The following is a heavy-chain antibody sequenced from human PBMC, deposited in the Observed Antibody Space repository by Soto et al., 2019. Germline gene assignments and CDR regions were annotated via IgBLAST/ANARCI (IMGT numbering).Heavy chain of an antibody. CDR2: IWYDGSDT. CDR1: GFTFSDYG. D-gene: IGHD6-6*01. Sequence: QVQLVESGGGVVQPGRSLRLSCAASGFTFSDYGMHWVRQAPGKGLEWVALIWYDGSDTYYEDSVKGRFTISRDNSKNTLYLQMNSLRAEDTAVYYCARDRQYMADYWGQGTLVTVSS. CDR3: ARDRQYMADY. J-gene: IGHJ4*02. V-gene: IGHV3-33*01.